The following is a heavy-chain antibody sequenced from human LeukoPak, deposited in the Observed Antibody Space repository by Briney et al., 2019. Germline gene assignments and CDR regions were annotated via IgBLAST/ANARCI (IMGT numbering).Heavy chain of an antibody. CDR3: ARDWTGGSGSIGVVWFDP. CDR1: GYTFTKYD. Sequence: ASVKVSCKASGYTFTKYDINWVRQAPGQGLEWMGGIIPIFGTANYAQKFQGRVTITADESTSTAYMELSSLRSEDTAVYYCARDWTGGSGSIGVVWFDPWGQGTLVTVSS. CDR2: IIPIFGTA. V-gene: IGHV1-69*13. J-gene: IGHJ5*02. D-gene: IGHD3-10*01.